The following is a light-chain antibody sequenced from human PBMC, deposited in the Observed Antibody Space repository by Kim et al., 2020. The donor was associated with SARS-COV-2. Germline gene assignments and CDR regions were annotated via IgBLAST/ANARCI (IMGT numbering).Light chain of an antibody. CDR3: SSYIRGSTNYV. CDR1: SSDVGGYKY. Sequence: QSIRIACTVTSSDVGGYKYVSWYQQHPGKAPKLVIYEVSNRPSGVSNRFSGSKSGNTASLTISGLQAEDEADYYCSSYIRGSTNYVFGSGTKVTVL. J-gene: IGLJ1*01. V-gene: IGLV2-14*01. CDR2: EVS.